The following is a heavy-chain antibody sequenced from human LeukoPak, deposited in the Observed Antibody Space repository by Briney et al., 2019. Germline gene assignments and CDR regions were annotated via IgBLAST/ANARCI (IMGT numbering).Heavy chain of an antibody. Sequence: ASVKVSCKASGGTFSSYAISWVRQAPGQGLEWMGGIIPIFGTANYAQKFQGRVTITTDESTSTAYMELSSLRSEDTAVYYCARGGYSSGYIDPWGQGTLVTVSS. D-gene: IGHD6-19*01. CDR3: ARGGYSSGYIDP. CDR2: IIPIFGTA. CDR1: GGTFSSYA. J-gene: IGHJ5*02. V-gene: IGHV1-69*05.